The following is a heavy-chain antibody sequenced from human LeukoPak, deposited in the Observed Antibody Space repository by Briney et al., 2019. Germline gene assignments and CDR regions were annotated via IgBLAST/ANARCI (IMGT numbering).Heavy chain of an antibody. CDR3: ARDARYYYGSGSHQEDY. CDR1: GFTFSSYE. V-gene: IGHV3-48*03. Sequence: GGSLRLSCAASGFTFSSYEMNWVRQAPGKGLEWVSYISSSGSTIYYADSVKGRFTISRDNAKNSLYLQMNSLRAEDTAVYYCARDARYYYGSGSHQEDYWSQGTLVTVSS. D-gene: IGHD3-10*01. CDR2: ISSSGSTI. J-gene: IGHJ4*02.